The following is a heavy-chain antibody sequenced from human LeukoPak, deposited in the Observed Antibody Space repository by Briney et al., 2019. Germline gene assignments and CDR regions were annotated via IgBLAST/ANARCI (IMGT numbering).Heavy chain of an antibody. CDR3: AKRSAESSGYFDD. V-gene: IGHV3-23*01. CDR2: ITGSGAFT. CDR1: GFPVSINS. Sequence: GGSLRLSCTVSGFPVSINSMSWVRQAPGKGLEWVSAITGSGAFTDYADSVKGRFTISRDNSKKTLYLQMNSLRAEDTGVYYCAKRSAESSGYFDDWGQGTLVTVSS. J-gene: IGHJ4*02. D-gene: IGHD6-19*01.